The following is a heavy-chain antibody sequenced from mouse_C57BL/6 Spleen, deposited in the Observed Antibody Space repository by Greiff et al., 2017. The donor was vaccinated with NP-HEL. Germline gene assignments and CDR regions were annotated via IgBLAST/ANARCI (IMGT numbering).Heavy chain of an antibody. CDR1: GFTFSDYY. J-gene: IGHJ4*01. Sequence: EVQLKESGGGLVQPGGSLKLSCAASGFTFSDYYMYWVRQTPEKRLEWVAYISNGGGSTYYPDTVKGRFTISRDNAKNTLYLQMSRLKSEDTAMYYCARQGRNYAMDYWGQGTSVTVSS. V-gene: IGHV5-12*01. CDR2: ISNGGGST. CDR3: ARQGRNYAMDY. D-gene: IGHD3-3*01.